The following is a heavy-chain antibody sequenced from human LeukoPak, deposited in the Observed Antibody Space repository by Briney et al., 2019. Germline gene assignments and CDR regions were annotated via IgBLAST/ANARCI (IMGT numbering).Heavy chain of an antibody. Sequence: GGSLRLSCAASGFTVNSKCMSWVRQAPGKGLEWVSFIYSGGSTYYADSVKGRFTISRDNSKNTLYLQMNSLRTEDTAVYYCAKAKVPAAITSWFDPWGQGTLVTVSS. V-gene: IGHV3-66*02. CDR2: IYSGGST. CDR1: GFTVNSKC. D-gene: IGHD2-2*01. CDR3: AKAKVPAAITSWFDP. J-gene: IGHJ5*02.